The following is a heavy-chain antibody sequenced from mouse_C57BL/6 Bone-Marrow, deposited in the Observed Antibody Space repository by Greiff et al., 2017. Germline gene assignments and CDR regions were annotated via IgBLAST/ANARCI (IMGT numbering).Heavy chain of an antibody. D-gene: IGHD1-1*01. CDR2: ISYDGSN. J-gene: IGHJ1*03. V-gene: IGHV3-6*01. CDR3: ARGDYYGSSWYFDV. Sequence: DVQLQESGPGLVKPSQSLSLTCSVTGYSITSGYYWNWIRQFPGNKLEWMGYISYDGSNNYNPSLKNRISITRDTSKNQFFLKLNSVTTEDTATYYCARGDYYGSSWYFDVWGTGTTVTVSS. CDR1: GYSITSGYY.